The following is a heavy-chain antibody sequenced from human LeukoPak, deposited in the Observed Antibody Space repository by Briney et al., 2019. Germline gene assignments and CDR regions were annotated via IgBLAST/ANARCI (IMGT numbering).Heavy chain of an antibody. Sequence: ASVKVSCKASGYTFSNYGISWVGQAPGQGLEWVGWISAHTGKTNYAEKVQGRVTMTTDTSTSTAYMDLRSLRSDDTAVYYCAREKYTYGRAFYFEYWGQGTLVSVSS. J-gene: IGHJ4*02. D-gene: IGHD5-18*01. CDR3: AREKYTYGRAFYFEY. CDR1: GYTFSNYG. V-gene: IGHV1-18*01. CDR2: ISAHTGKT.